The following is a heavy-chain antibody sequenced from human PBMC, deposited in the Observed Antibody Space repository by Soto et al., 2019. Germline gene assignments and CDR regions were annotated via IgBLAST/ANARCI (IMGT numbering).Heavy chain of an antibody. D-gene: IGHD2-15*01. CDR1: GGSISSYY. V-gene: IGHV4-4*07. CDR2: IYSSGST. J-gene: IGHJ5*02. Sequence: SETLSLTCTVSGGSISSYYWSWIRQPAGQGLEWIGRIYSSGSTDYNPSLKSRVTMSVDTSKNQFSLRLSSVTAADTAVYYCARDLNCSGGTCYRNWFDPWGQGTLVTVSS. CDR3: ARDLNCSGGTCYRNWFDP.